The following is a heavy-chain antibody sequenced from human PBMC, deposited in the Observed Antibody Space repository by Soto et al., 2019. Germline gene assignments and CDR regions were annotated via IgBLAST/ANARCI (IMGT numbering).Heavy chain of an antibody. CDR3: ARSDDIAAWSWQYYYGMDV. CDR2: MNPNSGNT. Sequence: QVQLVQSGAEVKKPGASVKVSCKASGDTFTSYDINWVRQATGQGLEWMGWMNPNSGNTGYEQKFQGRVNMSRSTSRSTAYMERSSLRSEYTPVYYCARSDDIAAWSWQYYYGMDVWCQGATVAESS. D-gene: IGHD3-9*01. CDR1: GDTFTSYD. J-gene: IGHJ6*02. V-gene: IGHV1-8*01.